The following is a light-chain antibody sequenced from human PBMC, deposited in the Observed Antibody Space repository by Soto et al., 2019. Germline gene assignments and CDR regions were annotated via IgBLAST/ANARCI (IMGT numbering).Light chain of an antibody. CDR3: QQYNNWPPYT. J-gene: IGKJ2*01. CDR2: GAS. V-gene: IGKV3-15*01. CDR1: QSISSN. Sequence: EIVMMQSPATLSVSPGERATLSCRASQSISSNLAWYQQKPGQAPRFLIYGASTRATGIPARFSGSGSGTEFTLTISSLQSEDFAVYYCQQYNNWPPYTFGQGTKLEIK.